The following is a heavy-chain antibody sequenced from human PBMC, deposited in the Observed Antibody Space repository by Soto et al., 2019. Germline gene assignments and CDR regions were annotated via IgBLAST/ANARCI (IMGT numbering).Heavy chain of an antibody. CDR1: GFTFSSYD. J-gene: IGHJ4*02. CDR3: ARGITMVRGVIIDYFDY. Sequence: QVQLVESGGGVVQPGRSLRLSCAASGFTFSSYDIHWVRQAPGKGLEWVAVISYDGSNKYYADSVKGRFTISRDNSKNTLYLQMNSLRAEDTAVSYCARGITMVRGVIIDYFDYWGQGTLVTVSS. V-gene: IGHV3-30-3*01. CDR2: ISYDGSNK. D-gene: IGHD3-10*01.